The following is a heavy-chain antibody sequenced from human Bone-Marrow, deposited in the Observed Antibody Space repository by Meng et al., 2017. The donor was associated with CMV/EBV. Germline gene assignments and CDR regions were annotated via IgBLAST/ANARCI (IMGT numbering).Heavy chain of an antibody. CDR2: ISSSGSTI. J-gene: IGHJ4*02. V-gene: IGHV3-11*04. D-gene: IGHD1-26*01. Sequence: GESLKISCAASGFTFSDYYMSWIRQAPGKGLEWVSYISSSGSTIYYADSVKGRFTISRDNANNLLYLQMNSLTAEDTAFYYCATREGMGHTVDWGQGTLVTVSS. CDR3: ATREGMGHTVD. CDR1: GFTFSDYY.